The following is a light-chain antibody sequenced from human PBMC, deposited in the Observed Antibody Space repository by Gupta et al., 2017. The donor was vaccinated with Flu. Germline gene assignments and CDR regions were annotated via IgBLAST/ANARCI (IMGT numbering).Light chain of an antibody. J-gene: IGKJ4*01. CDR1: QDFGGN. CDR2: GAY. Sequence: PATLSVSPGERATLSCRASQDFGGNLSWYQQKPGQPPRLLISGAYGRVTGVPARFSGSGSGTEFTLTISSLRPEDFAVYYCQQYKSWPLTFGGGTKVEIK. V-gene: IGKV3-15*01. CDR3: QQYKSWPLT.